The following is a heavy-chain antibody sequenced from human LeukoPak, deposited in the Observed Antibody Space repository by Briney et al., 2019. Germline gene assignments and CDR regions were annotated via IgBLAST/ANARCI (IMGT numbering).Heavy chain of an antibody. CDR1: GFTFSSYA. V-gene: IGHV3-23*01. Sequence: PGGSLRLSCAASGFTFSSYAMSWVRQAPAKGLEWGSVISGRGGSTYNADSVQGRFTISRDNSKNTLYLQMNSLRAEDTAVYYCAKVVAAAGPVDYWGQGTLVTVSS. D-gene: IGHD6-13*01. CDR3: AKVVAAAGPVDY. CDR2: ISGRGGST. J-gene: IGHJ4*02.